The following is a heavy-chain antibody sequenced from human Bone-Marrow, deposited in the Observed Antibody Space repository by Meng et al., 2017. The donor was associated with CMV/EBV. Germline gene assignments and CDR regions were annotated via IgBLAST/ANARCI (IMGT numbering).Heavy chain of an antibody. CDR3: ARAHPYDFWSGSV. J-gene: IGHJ6*01. Sequence: ASVKVSCKASGYTFTGYYMHWVRQAPGQGPEWMGWINPSSGGTKNAQKFQGRVTMTRDTSISTAYMELSRLRSDDTAVYFCARAHPYDFWSGSVWGQGTPVTGSS. CDR1: GYTFTGYY. CDR2: INPSSGGT. V-gene: IGHV1-2*02. D-gene: IGHD3-3*01.